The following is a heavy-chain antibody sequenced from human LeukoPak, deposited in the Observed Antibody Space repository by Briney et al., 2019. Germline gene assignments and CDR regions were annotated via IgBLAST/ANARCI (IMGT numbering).Heavy chain of an antibody. Sequence: SETLSLTCAVSGYSINSDYYWGWIRQPPGKGLKWIGSIYRSGSTYYNPSLKSRITLSVDTSKNQLSLKLSSVTAADTAVYYCVREFRWNGLDYWGQGTLVIVSS. V-gene: IGHV4-38-2*02. CDR1: GYSINSDYY. J-gene: IGHJ4*02. D-gene: IGHD1-1*01. CDR3: VREFRWNGLDY. CDR2: IYRSGST.